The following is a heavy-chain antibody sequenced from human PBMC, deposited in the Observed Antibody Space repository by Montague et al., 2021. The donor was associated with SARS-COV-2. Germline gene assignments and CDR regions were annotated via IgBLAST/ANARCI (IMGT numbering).Heavy chain of an antibody. Sequence: TLSLTCSVSGGSISTGNYYWSWIRQPAGKRLEWIGGIYTSGRTNYNPSVQSRVTMLVDTSKNQFSLRLNSVTAADTAVYYCARHRSISAAVPEYSDPWGQGTLVTVSS. CDR1: GGSISTGNYY. V-gene: IGHV4-61*02. CDR3: ARHRSISAAVPEYSDP. J-gene: IGHJ5*02. D-gene: IGHD6-13*01. CDR2: IYTSGRT.